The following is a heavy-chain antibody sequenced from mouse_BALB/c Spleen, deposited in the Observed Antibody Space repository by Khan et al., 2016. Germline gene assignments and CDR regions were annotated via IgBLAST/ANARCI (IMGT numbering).Heavy chain of an antibody. J-gene: IGHJ3*01. V-gene: IGHV2-9*02. Sequence: QVQLKESGPGLVAPSQSLSITCTVSGFSLTSYGVHWVRQPPGKGLEWLGVIWAGGSTNYNSALMSRLSISKDNSKSQVFLKMNSLHTDDTAMYYCARTKIYDGYGFAYWGQGTLVTVSA. CDR2: IWAGGST. CDR1: GFSLTSYG. D-gene: IGHD2-3*01. CDR3: ARTKIYDGYGFAY.